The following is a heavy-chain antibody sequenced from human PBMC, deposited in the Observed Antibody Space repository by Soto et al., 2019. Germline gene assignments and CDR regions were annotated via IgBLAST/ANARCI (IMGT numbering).Heavy chain of an antibody. J-gene: IGHJ4*02. CDR3: ARDLEFRDGNISHLDY. CDR1: GGTFRNHV. D-gene: IGHD3-10*01. CDR2: IIPIIGTP. V-gene: IGHV1-69*13. Sequence: SVKVSCRASGGTFRNHVFNWVRQAPGQGLEWMGGIIPIIGTPNYAQKFQGRVTITADASTNTVYLDVSSLRSQDTAVYYCARDLEFRDGNISHLDYWGQGTLVTVSS.